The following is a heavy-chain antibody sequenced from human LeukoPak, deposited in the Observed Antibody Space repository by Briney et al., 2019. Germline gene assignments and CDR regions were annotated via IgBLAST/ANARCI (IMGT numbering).Heavy chain of an antibody. V-gene: IGHV3-30*04. Sequence: PGGSLRLSCAASGFTFSSYAMHWVRQAPGKGLEWVAVISYDGSNKYYADSVKGRFTISRDNSKNTLYLQMNSLRAEDTAVYYCARDNRDPRYFDWSDAFDIWGQGTMVTVSS. D-gene: IGHD3-9*01. CDR2: ISYDGSNK. J-gene: IGHJ3*02. CDR1: GFTFSSYA. CDR3: ARDNRDPRYFDWSDAFDI.